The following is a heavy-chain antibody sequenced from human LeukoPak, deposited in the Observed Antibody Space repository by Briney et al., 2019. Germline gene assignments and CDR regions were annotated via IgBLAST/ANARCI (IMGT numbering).Heavy chain of an antibody. D-gene: IGHD3-10*01. CDR1: GGSISSSSYY. CDR3: ARQDLYGSPLYFDY. Sequence: SETLSLTCTVSGGSISSSSYYWGWIRQPPGKGLEWVGSIYYSGSTYYNPSLKSRVTISVDTSKNQFSLKLSSVTAADTAVYYCARQDLYGSPLYFDYWGQGTLVTVSS. CDR2: IYYSGST. V-gene: IGHV4-39*01. J-gene: IGHJ4*02.